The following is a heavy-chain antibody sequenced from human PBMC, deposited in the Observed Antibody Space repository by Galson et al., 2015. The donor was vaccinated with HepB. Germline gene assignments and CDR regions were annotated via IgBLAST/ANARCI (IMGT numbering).Heavy chain of an antibody. V-gene: IGHV3-23*01. J-gene: IGHJ5*02. D-gene: IGHD1-26*01. CDR2: LSGSGAIT. CDR1: GFSFRNHV. Sequence: SLRLSCAASGFSFRNHVMTWDRQAPGKGLEWVASLSGSGAITYYADSVKGRFTISRDNFNNRIFLQMKRLRVEDTALYYCAKESVSGTYVPTYADSWGQGTLVTVSS. CDR3: AKESVSGTYVPTYADS.